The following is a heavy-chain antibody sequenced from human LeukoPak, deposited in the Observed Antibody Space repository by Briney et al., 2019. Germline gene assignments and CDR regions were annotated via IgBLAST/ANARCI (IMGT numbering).Heavy chain of an antibody. CDR2: INPNSGGT. CDR1: GYTFTGYY. V-gene: IGHV1-2*02. Sequence: ASVKVSCKASGYTFTGYYMHWVRQAPGQGLEWMGWINPNSGGTNYAQKFQGRVTMTRDTSISTAYIELSRLRSDDTAVYYCARGAAARITIFGVVIRDYWGQGTLVTVSS. CDR3: ARGAAARITIFGVVIRDY. D-gene: IGHD3-3*01. J-gene: IGHJ4*02.